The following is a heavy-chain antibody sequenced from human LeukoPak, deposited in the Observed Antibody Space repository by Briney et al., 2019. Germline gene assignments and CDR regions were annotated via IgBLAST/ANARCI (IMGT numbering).Heavy chain of an antibody. D-gene: IGHD5-18*01. Sequence: GGSLRLSCAASGFTFSNAWMSWVRQAPGKGLEWVGRIKSKTDGGTTDYAAPVKGRFTISRDDSKNTLYLQMNSLKTEDTAVYYFTKDRYGCGFLVYYYYRDVWGKGTTVTVSS. CDR3: TKDRYGCGFLVYYYYRDV. V-gene: IGHV3-15*01. CDR1: GFTFSNAW. J-gene: IGHJ6*03. CDR2: IKSKTDGGTT.